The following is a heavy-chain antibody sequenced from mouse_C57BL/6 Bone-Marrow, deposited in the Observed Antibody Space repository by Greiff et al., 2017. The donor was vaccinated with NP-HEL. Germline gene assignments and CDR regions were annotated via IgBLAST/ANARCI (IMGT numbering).Heavy chain of an antibody. CDR2: INPNNGGT. J-gene: IGHJ2*01. CDR3: ARVWSLRYFDY. D-gene: IGHD2-1*01. CDR1: GYTFTDYY. V-gene: IGHV1-26*01. Sequence: EVQLQQSGPELVKPGASVKISCKASGYTFTDYYMNWVKQSHGKSLEWIGDINPNNGGTSYNQKFKGKATLTVDKSSSTAYMELRSLTSEDSAVYYCARVWSLRYFDYWGQGTTLTVSS.